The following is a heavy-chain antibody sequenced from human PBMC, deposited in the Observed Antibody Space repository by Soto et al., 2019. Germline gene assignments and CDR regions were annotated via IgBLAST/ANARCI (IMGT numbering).Heavy chain of an antibody. CDR3: ARDTDDYIWGSYRLHYFDY. J-gene: IGHJ4*02. CDR2: ISAYNGNT. CDR1: GYTFTSYG. V-gene: IGHV1-18*01. Sequence: QVQLVQSGAEVKKPGASVKVSCKASGYTFTSYGISWVRQAPGQGLEWMGWISAYNGNTNYAQKLQGRVTMTTDTSTSTAYMELRSLRSDDTAVYYCARDTDDYIWGSYRLHYFDYWGQGTLVTVSS. D-gene: IGHD3-16*02.